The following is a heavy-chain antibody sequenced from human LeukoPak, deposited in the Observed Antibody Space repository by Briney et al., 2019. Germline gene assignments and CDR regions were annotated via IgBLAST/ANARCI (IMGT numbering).Heavy chain of an antibody. Sequence: GGSLRLSCAASGFTFSSYWMSWVRQAPGKGLEWVANIKQDGSEKYYVDSVKGRFTISRDNARNSLFLQMNSLRVEDTAVYYCVRDNLELLDYWGQGTLVTVSS. CDR2: IKQDGSEK. D-gene: IGHD1-26*01. CDR3: VRDNLELLDY. CDR1: GFTFSSYW. J-gene: IGHJ4*02. V-gene: IGHV3-7*01.